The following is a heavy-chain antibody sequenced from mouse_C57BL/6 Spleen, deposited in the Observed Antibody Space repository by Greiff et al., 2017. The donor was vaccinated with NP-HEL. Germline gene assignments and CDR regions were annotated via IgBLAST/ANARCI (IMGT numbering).Heavy chain of an antibody. J-gene: IGHJ2*01. CDR2: IDPSDSYT. D-gene: IGHD1-1*01. CDR3: ARSPDYYGSRPLDY. CDR1: GYTFTSYW. V-gene: IGHV1-50*01. Sequence: VQLQQSGAELVKPGASVKLSCKASGYTFTSYWMQWVKQRPGQGLEWIGEIDPSDSYTNYNQKFKGKATLTVDTSSSTAYMQLRSLTSEDSAVYYCARSPDYYGSRPLDYWGQGTTLTVSS.